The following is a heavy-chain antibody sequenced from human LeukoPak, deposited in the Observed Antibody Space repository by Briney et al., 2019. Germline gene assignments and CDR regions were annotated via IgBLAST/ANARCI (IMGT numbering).Heavy chain of an antibody. Sequence: PSETLSLTCAVYGGSFSGYYWSWIRQPPGKGLEWIGYIYYSGSTYYNPSLKSRVTISVDTSKNQFSLKLSSVTAADTAVYYCARAPYGGILDWGQGTLVTVSS. D-gene: IGHD4-23*01. V-gene: IGHV4-30-4*01. CDR2: IYYSGST. CDR3: ARAPYGGILD. J-gene: IGHJ4*02. CDR1: GGSFSGYY.